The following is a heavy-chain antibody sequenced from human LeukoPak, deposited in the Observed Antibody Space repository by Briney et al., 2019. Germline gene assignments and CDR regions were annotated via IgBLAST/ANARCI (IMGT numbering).Heavy chain of an antibody. CDR3: ARAECGGDCYLDY. CDR2: IYYSGST. CDR1: GGPISSGDYY. V-gene: IGHV4-30-4*01. D-gene: IGHD2-21*02. J-gene: IGHJ4*02. Sequence: SQTLSLTCTVSGGPISSGDYYWSWIRQPPGKGLEWIGYIYYSGSTYYNPSLKSRVTISVDTSKNQFSLKLSSVTAADTAVYYCARAECGGDCYLDYWGQGTLVTVSS.